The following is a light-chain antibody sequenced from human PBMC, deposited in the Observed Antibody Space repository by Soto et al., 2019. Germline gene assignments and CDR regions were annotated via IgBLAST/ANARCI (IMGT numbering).Light chain of an antibody. V-gene: IGLV2-14*03. CDR2: DVS. CDR3: SPYTTRNPRKLV. Sequence: QSVLTHPASVSGSPGQSINISCTGTSSDVGGYNYVSWYQHHPGKAPKLIIYDVSNRPSGVSNPFSGSKSGNTASLTISGLQPEDEADYSRSPYTTRNPRKLVFATG. CDR1: SSDVGGYNY. J-gene: IGLJ1*01.